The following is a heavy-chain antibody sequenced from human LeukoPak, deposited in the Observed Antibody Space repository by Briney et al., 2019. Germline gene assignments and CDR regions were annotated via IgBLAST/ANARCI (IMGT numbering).Heavy chain of an antibody. J-gene: IGHJ4*02. CDR2: INPSGGST. Sequence: ASVKVSCKASGYTFTSYGISWVRQAPGQGLEWMGIINPSGGSTSYAQKFQGRVTMTRDTSTSSVYMELSSLRSEDTAVFYCAGAEAAYYYFDYWGQGTLVTVSS. V-gene: IGHV1-46*01. CDR3: AGAEAAYYYFDY. CDR1: GYTFTSYG. D-gene: IGHD6-19*01.